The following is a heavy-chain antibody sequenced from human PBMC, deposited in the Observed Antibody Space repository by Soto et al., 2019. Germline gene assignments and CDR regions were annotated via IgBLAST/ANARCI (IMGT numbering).Heavy chain of an antibody. V-gene: IGHV3-7*01. Sequence: GRSLRLSCAASGFTFSSYRMSWVRQAPGKGLEWVANIKQDGSEKYYVDSVKGRFTISRDNSKNTLYLQMNSLRAEDTAVYYCASARGYSSGWYPQNYWGQGTLVTVSS. J-gene: IGHJ4*02. CDR1: GFTFSSYR. D-gene: IGHD6-19*01. CDR3: ASARGYSSGWYPQNY. CDR2: IKQDGSEK.